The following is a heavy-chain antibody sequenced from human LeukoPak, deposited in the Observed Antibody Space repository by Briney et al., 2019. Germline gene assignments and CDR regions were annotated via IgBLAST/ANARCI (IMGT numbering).Heavy chain of an antibody. D-gene: IGHD3-10*01. V-gene: IGHV4-31*03. Sequence: SETLSLTCNVSGGSFSSSAYYWSWIRQSPGKGLEWIGYIYSSGSTYYNPSLESRVTMSVDTSKNQFSLRLSSVTAADTAVYYCARGAYGIPTDYWGQGTLVTVSS. J-gene: IGHJ4*02. CDR2: IYSSGST. CDR3: ARGAYGIPTDY. CDR1: GGSFSSSAYY.